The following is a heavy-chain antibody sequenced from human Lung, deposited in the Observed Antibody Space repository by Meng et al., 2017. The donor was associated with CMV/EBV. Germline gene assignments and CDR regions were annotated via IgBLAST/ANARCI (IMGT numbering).Heavy chain of an antibody. CDR2: ISADSTFV. J-gene: IGHJ4*02. V-gene: IGHV3-21*01. CDR3: ARETDDILTGYFD. D-gene: IGHD3-9*01. CDR1: GFSFSPYD. Sequence: ASGFSFSPYDMNWVRQAPGKGLEWVSSISADSTFVYYADSVKGRFTISRDNAKKSLYLQMNSLRAEDTAVYYCARETDDILTGYFDWGQGTLVTVSS.